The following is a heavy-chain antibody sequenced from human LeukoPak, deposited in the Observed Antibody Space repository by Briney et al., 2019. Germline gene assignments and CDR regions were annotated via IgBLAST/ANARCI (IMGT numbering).Heavy chain of an antibody. Sequence: PGGSLRLSCAASGFTFSSYSMNWVRQAPGKGLEWVSCISGSSSYIYYADSVKGRFTISRDNAKNSLYLQMNSLRAEDTAVYYCARDRDSSGYYYQYNWFDPWGQGTLVTVSS. CDR3: ARDRDSSGYYYQYNWFDP. CDR2: ISGSSSYI. J-gene: IGHJ5*02. CDR1: GFTFSSYS. V-gene: IGHV3-21*01. D-gene: IGHD3-22*01.